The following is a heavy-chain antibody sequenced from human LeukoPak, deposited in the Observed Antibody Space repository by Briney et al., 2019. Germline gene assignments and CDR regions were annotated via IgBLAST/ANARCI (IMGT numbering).Heavy chain of an antibody. CDR3: ARADDSSSWYFG. J-gene: IGHJ4*02. Sequence: ASVKVSCKASGYTFTSYDINWVRQATGQGLEWMGWMNPNSGNTGYAQKFQGRVTMTRNTSISTAYMELSSLRSEDTAVYYCARADDSSSWYFGWGQGTLVTVSS. CDR2: MNPNSGNT. CDR1: GYTFTSYD. D-gene: IGHD6-13*01. V-gene: IGHV1-8*01.